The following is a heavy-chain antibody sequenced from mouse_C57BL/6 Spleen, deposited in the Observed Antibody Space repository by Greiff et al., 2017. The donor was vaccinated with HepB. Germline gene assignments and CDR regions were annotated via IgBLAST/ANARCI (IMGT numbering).Heavy chain of an antibody. CDR1: GYTFTSYT. CDR2: INPSSGYT. D-gene: IGHD1-1*01. CDR3: AKYYGGSLWYFDV. V-gene: IGHV1-4*01. Sequence: VQLQQSGAELARPGASVKMSCKASGYTFTSYTMHWVKQRTGQGLEWIGYINPSSGYTKYNQKFKDKATLTADKSSSSAYMQLSSLTSEDSAVYYCAKYYGGSLWYFDVWGTGTTVTVTS. J-gene: IGHJ1*03.